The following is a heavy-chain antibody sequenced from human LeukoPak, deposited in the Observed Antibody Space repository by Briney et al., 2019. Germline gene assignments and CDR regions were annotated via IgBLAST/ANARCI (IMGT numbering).Heavy chain of an antibody. CDR2: IKQDGSEK. J-gene: IGHJ4*02. V-gene: IGHV3-7*03. D-gene: IGHD3-3*01. CDR3: ARVPPPPNYDFWSGSLLYYFDY. CDR1: GFTFSNYW. Sequence: PGGSLRLSCAASGFTFSNYWMSWVRQAPGKGLEWVANIKQDGSEKYYVDSVKGRFTISRDNAKNSLYVQMNSLRAEDTAVYYCARVPPPPNYDFWSGSLLYYFDYRGQGTLVTVSS.